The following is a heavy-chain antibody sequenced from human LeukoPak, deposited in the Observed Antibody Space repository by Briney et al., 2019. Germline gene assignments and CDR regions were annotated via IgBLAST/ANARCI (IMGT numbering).Heavy chain of an antibody. CDR2: IYYSGST. D-gene: IGHD3-22*01. J-gene: IGHJ4*02. V-gene: IGHV4-59*01. CDR3: ARAQASYYDSSGYYFDY. CDR1: GGSISSYY. Sequence: SETLSLTCTVSGGSISSYYWSWIRQTPGKGLEWIGYIYYSGSTNYNPSLKSRVTISVDTSKNQFSLKLSSVTAADTAVYYCARAQASYYDSSGYYFDYWGQGTLVTVSS.